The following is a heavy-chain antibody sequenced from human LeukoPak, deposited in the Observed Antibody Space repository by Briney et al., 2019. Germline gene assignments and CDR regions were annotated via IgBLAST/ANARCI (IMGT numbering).Heavy chain of an antibody. J-gene: IGHJ5*02. CDR2: IYYSGST. Sequence: KSSETLSLICTVSGGSISSGGYYWSWIRQHPGKGLEWIGYIYYSGSTYYNPSLKSRVTISVDTSKNQFSLKLSSVTAADTAVYYCAMYCSSTSCYQAVFDPWGQGTLVTVSS. CDR1: GGSISSGGYY. D-gene: IGHD2-2*01. V-gene: IGHV4-31*03. CDR3: AMYCSSTSCYQAVFDP.